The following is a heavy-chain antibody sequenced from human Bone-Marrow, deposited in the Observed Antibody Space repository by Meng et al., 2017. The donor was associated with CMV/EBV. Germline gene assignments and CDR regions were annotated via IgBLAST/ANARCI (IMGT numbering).Heavy chain of an antibody. Sequence: SETLSLTCTVSGGSVSSGSYYWSWIRQPPGKGLEWIGYIYYSGSTNYNPSLKSRVTISVDTSKNQFSLKLSSVTAADTAVYYCTRNYRRAFDIWGQGTMVTV. CDR2: IYYSGST. CDR1: GGSVSSGSYY. J-gene: IGHJ3*02. V-gene: IGHV4-61*01. CDR3: TRNYRRAFDI. D-gene: IGHD1-7*01.